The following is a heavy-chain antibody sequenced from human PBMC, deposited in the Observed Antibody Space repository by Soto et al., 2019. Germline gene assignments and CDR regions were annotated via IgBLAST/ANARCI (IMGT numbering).Heavy chain of an antibody. V-gene: IGHV1-2*02. CDR1: GYTFTGYY. J-gene: IGHJ4*02. CDR2: INPNSGGT. Sequence: ASVKVSCKASGYTFTGYYMQWVRQALGQGLEWMGWINPNSGGTNYAQKFQGRVTMTRDTSISTAYMELSRLRSDDTAVYYCARVKRAYYDFCLAYWGQGTLVTVSS. CDR3: ARVKRAYYDFCLAY. D-gene: IGHD3-3*01.